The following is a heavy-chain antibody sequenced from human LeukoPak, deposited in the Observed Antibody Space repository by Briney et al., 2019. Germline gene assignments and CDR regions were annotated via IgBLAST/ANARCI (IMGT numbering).Heavy chain of an antibody. V-gene: IGHV1-69*13. D-gene: IGHD3-22*01. J-gene: IGHJ4*02. CDR1: GGTFSSYA. CDR3: ATGTTDYYDSSGPTTD. CDR2: IIPIFGTA. Sequence: GASVKVSCKASGGTFSSYAISWVRQAPGQGLEWMGGIIPIFGTANYAQKFQGRVTITADESTSTAYMELSSLRSEDTAVYYCATGTTDYYDSSGPTTDWGQGTLVTVSS.